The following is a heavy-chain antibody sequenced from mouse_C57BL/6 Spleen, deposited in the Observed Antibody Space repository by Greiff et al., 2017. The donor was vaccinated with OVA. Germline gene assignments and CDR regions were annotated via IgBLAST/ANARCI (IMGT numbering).Heavy chain of an antibody. J-gene: IGHJ4*01. CDR1: GFTFSDYG. Sequence: EVQRVESGGGLVKPGGSLKLSCAASGFTFSDYGMHWVRQAPEKGLEWVAYISSGSSTIYYADTVKGRFTISRDNAKNTLFLQMTSLRSEDTAMYYCARETGFYAMDYWGQGTSVTVSS. CDR2: ISSGSSTI. D-gene: IGHD2-2*01. CDR3: ARETGFYAMDY. V-gene: IGHV5-17*01.